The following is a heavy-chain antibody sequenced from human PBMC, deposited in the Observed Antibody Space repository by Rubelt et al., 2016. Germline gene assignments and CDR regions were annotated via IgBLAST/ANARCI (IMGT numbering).Heavy chain of an antibody. CDR1: GYTFTDYD. D-gene: IGHD3-10*01. Sequence: QVQLVQSGAEVKKPGASAKVSCKASGYTFTDYDINWVRQTTGQGLEWMGWMNANSGNTGYAQKFQARVTMTRATSIRTAYMELSSLRSEDTAVDYCARSKALVIDFDYWGQGTLVTVSS. V-gene: IGHV1-8*01. CDR3: ARSKALVIDFDY. CDR2: MNANSGNT. J-gene: IGHJ4*02.